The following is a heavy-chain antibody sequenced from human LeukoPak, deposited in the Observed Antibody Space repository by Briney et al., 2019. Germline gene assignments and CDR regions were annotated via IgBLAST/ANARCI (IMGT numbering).Heavy chain of an antibody. Sequence: GASVKVSCKASGYTFTSYGISWVRQAPGQGLEWMGWISAYNGNTNYAQKLQGRVTMTTDTSTSTAYMELRSLRSDDTAVYYCARKDRYCSGGSCYSWWFDPWGQGTLVTVSS. D-gene: IGHD2-15*01. J-gene: IGHJ5*02. V-gene: IGHV1-18*04. CDR1: GYTFTSYG. CDR2: ISAYNGNT. CDR3: ARKDRYCSGGSCYSWWFDP.